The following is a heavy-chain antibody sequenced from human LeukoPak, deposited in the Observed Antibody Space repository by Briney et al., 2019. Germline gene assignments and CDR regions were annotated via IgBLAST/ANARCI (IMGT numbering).Heavy chain of an antibody. Sequence: PGGSLRLSCAASGFTFSSYGMTWVRQAPGKGLEWVSAISGSGGSTYYADSVKGRSTISRDNSKNALYLQMNSLRAEDTAVYYCAKYGLAGSRMYHDASDIWGQGTMVTVSS. V-gene: IGHV3-23*01. J-gene: IGHJ3*02. D-gene: IGHD3-10*01. CDR3: AKYGLAGSRMYHDASDI. CDR2: ISGSGGST. CDR1: GFTFSSYG.